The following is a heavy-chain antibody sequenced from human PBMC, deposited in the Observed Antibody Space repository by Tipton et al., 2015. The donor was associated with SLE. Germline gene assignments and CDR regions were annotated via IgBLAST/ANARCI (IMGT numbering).Heavy chain of an antibody. D-gene: IGHD1-26*01. CDR1: GGAISDYY. J-gene: IGHJ4*02. CDR3: TSDGPTNIAST. CDR2: IHHSGST. Sequence: TLSLTCTVSGGAISDYYWSWIRQAPGKGLEWIGTIHHSGSTYYNPSLKSRVTISVDTSKNQFSLILSSVTAADTAVYYCTSDGPTNIASTWGQGTLVTVSS. V-gene: IGHV4-59*04.